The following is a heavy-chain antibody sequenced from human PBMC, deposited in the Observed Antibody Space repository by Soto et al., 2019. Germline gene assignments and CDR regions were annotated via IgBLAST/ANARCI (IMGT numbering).Heavy chain of an antibody. CDR2: TRNKANSYTT. V-gene: IGHV3-72*01. Sequence: EVHRVESGGGLVQPGGSLRLSCAASGFSFSDHYMDWVRQAPGKGLEWVGRTRNKANSYTTEDAAAVKGRFTISRDDSSNSMYMQMNSLNTEEPAVYYCARVGDDWDRIDYWGQGALVTVS. CDR1: GFSFSDHY. CDR3: ARVGDDWDRIDY. J-gene: IGHJ4*02. D-gene: IGHD2-21*01.